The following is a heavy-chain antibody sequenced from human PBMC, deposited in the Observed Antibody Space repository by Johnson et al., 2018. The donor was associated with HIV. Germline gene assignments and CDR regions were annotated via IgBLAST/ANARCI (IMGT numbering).Heavy chain of an antibody. J-gene: IGHJ3*02. Sequence: QVQLVESGGGLVQPGGSLRLSCAASGFTVNSNYMSWVRRTPGKGLEWVAFICYDGSDKSYADSVKGRFTSSRDNSKNTLYLQMNSLRAEDTAVYYCAPLGDAFDIWGQGTMVTVSS. CDR3: APLGDAFDI. D-gene: IGHD7-27*01. V-gene: IGHV3-30*02. CDR1: GFTVNSNY. CDR2: ICYDGSDK.